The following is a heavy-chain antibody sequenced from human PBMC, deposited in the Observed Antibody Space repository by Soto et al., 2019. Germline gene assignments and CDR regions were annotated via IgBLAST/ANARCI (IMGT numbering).Heavy chain of an antibody. J-gene: IGHJ5*02. CDR1: GYTFTSYG. V-gene: IGHV1-18*01. D-gene: IGHD3-3*01. Sequence: ASVKVSCKASGYTFTSYGISWVRQAPGQGLDWMGWISAYNGNTNYAQKLQGRVTMTTDTSTSTAYMELRSLRSDDTAVYYCAREFYDFWSGYYGVWFDPWGQGTLVTVSS. CDR3: AREFYDFWSGYYGVWFDP. CDR2: ISAYNGNT.